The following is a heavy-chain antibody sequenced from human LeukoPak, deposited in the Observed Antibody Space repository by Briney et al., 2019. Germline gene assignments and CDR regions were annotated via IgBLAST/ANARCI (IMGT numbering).Heavy chain of an antibody. CDR3: GRQGYSYGYDY. CDR1: GYSFTSYW. J-gene: IGHJ4*02. D-gene: IGHD5-18*01. CDR2: IYPGDSDT. Sequence: GESLKISCKGSGYSFTSYWIGWVRQMPGKGLEWMGIIYPGDSDTRYSPSFQGQVTISADKSISTAYLQRSSLKASDTATYYCGRQGYSYGYDYWGQGTLVTVSS. V-gene: IGHV5-51*01.